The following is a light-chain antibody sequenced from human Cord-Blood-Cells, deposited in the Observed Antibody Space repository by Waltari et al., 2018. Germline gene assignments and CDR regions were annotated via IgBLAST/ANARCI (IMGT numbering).Light chain of an antibody. J-gene: IGKJ4*01. CDR3: QQYNNWPLLT. V-gene: IGKV3D-15*01. Sequence: EIVMTQSAATLSVSPGERATISCSASQSVSSNLARYQQQPGQAPRLVIYGASTRATGSPAKFSDSWSGTEFPLTVRSLHSEDVAVYYCQQYNNWPLLTFGGGTKEEIK. CDR2: GAS. CDR1: QSVSSN.